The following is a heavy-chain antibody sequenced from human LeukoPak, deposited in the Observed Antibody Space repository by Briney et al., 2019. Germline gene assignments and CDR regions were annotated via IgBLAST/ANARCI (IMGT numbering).Heavy chain of an antibody. J-gene: IGHJ5*02. D-gene: IGHD3-9*01. CDR1: GGSISSGSYY. CDR3: ARIRDILTGQFDP. CDR2: IDWDDDK. Sequence: TLSLTCTVSGGSISSGSYYWSWIRQPAGKALEWLARIDWDDDKYYSTSLKTRLTISKDTSKNQVVLTMTNMDPVDTATYYCARIRDILTGQFDPWGQGTLVTVSS. V-gene: IGHV2-70*11.